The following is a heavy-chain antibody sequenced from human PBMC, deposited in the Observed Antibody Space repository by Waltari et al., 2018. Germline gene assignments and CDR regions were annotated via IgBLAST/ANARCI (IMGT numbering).Heavy chain of an antibody. Sequence: QVQLQQWGAGLLKPSETLSLTCAVYVGSFSGYYWSWIRQPPGKGLEWIGEINHSGSTNYNPSLKSRVTISVDTSKNQFSLKLSSVTAADTAVYYCARGDGGLWGRGTLVTVSS. V-gene: IGHV4-34*01. CDR1: VGSFSGYY. J-gene: IGHJ2*01. CDR2: INHSGST. CDR3: ARGDGGL.